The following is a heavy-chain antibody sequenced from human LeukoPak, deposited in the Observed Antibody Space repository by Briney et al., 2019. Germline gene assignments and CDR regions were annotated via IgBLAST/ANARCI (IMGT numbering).Heavy chain of an antibody. CDR2: INWNGRIT. J-gene: IGHJ6*03. CDR1: GFTFDDYA. CDR3: ARGAVQLWLRDTYYYMDV. Sequence: PGGSLRLSCAASGFTFDDYAMNWVRQVPGRGLEWVSGINWNGRITEYADSVKGRFTISRENTKNSLYLYMNNLGGEDTALYFCARGAVQLWLRDTYYYMDVWGKGTTVTVSS. V-gene: IGHV3-20*04. D-gene: IGHD5-18*01.